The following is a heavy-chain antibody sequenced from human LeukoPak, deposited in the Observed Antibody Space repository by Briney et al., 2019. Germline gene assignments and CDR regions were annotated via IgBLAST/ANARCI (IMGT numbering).Heavy chain of an antibody. D-gene: IGHD5-18*01. CDR1: GFIFSSYA. J-gene: IGHJ4*02. CDR3: ARDVAVQLWLRDPTWTGHFDY. Sequence: GGSLRLSCAASGFIFSSYAMHWVRQAPGKGLEWVSYISSSSSYTNYADSVKGRFTISRDNAKNSLYLQMNSLRAEDTAVYYCARDVAVQLWLRDPTWTGHFDYWGQGTLVTVSS. CDR2: ISSSSSYT. V-gene: IGHV3-21*05.